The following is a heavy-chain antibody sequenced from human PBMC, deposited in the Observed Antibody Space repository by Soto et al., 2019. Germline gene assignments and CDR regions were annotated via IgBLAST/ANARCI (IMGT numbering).Heavy chain of an antibody. CDR2: ISGSGGST. J-gene: IGHJ5*02. D-gene: IGHD3-22*01. CDR1: GFTFSSYA. CDR3: AKSVTAYYDSSGYCDYNWFDP. V-gene: IGHV3-23*01. Sequence: GGSLRLSCAASGFTFSSYAMSWVRQAPGKGLEWVSAISGSGGSTYYADSLKGRFTISRDNSKNTLYLQMNSLRAEDTAVYYCAKSVTAYYDSSGYCDYNWFDPWGQGTLVTVSS.